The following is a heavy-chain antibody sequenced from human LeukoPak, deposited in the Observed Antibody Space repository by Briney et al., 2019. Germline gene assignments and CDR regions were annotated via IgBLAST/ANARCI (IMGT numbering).Heavy chain of an antibody. D-gene: IGHD4-11*01. J-gene: IGHJ3*02. CDR3: ATLGFYRLNAFDI. V-gene: IGHV5-51*01. CDR1: GYSFTSYW. CDR2: IFPGDSDT. Sequence: GESLKISCKGSGYSFTSYWIGWVRQMPGKGLEWMGIIFPGDSDTRYSPSFQGQVTISADKSISTAYLQWSSLKASDTAMYYCATLGFYRLNAFDIWGQGTMVTVSS.